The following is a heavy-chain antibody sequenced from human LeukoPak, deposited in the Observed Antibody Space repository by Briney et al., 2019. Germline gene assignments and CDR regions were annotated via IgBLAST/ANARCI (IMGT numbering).Heavy chain of an antibody. Sequence: GGSLRLSCAASGFTFDDYGMSWVRQAPGKGLEWVSGINWNGGSTGYADSVKGRFTISRDNAKNSQYLQMNSLRAEDTALYYCARVFTDGLRFLEWPDVWGKGTTVTVSS. J-gene: IGHJ6*04. CDR3: ARVFTDGLRFLEWPDV. V-gene: IGHV3-20*04. CDR2: INWNGGST. D-gene: IGHD3-3*01. CDR1: GFTFDDYG.